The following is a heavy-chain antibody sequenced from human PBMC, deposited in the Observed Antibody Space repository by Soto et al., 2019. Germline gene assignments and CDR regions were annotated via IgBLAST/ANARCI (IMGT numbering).Heavy chain of an antibody. J-gene: IGHJ6*04. D-gene: IGHD2-15*01. Sequence: GESLKISCKGSGYSFTSYWISWVRQMPGKGLEWMGRIDPSDSYTNYSPSFQGHVTISADKSISTAYLQWSSLKASDTAMYYCARQLYCSGGSCYNYYYGMDVWGKGTTVTVSS. CDR3: ARQLYCSGGSCYNYYYGMDV. CDR2: IDPSDSYT. V-gene: IGHV5-10-1*01. CDR1: GYSFTSYW.